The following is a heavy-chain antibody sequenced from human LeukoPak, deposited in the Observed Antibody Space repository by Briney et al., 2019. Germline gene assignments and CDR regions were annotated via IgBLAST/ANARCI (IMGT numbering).Heavy chain of an antibody. D-gene: IGHD3-16*01. CDR3: ARVIRRLHAFDI. J-gene: IGHJ3*02. Sequence: SETLSLTCAAYGGSFSGYYWSWIRQPPGKGLEGMGEINHSGSTNYNPSLKSRVTISVDTSKNQFSLKLSSVTAADTAVYYCARVIRRLHAFDIWGQGTMVTVSS. V-gene: IGHV4-34*01. CDR2: INHSGST. CDR1: GGSFSGYY.